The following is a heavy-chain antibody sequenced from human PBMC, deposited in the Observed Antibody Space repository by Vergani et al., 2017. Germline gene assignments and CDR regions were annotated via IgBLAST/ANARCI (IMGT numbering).Heavy chain of an antibody. CDR2: ISAYNGKT. D-gene: IGHD2-2*01. CDR1: GYTFTSYG. CDR3: ARHEYQLLQKNWFDP. J-gene: IGHJ5*02. V-gene: IGHV1-18*01. Sequence: QVQLLQSGAEVKKPGASVKVSCKASGYTFTSYGISWVRQAPGQGLEWMGWISAYNGKTNYAQKLQGRVTMTTDTSTSTAYMELRSLRSDDTAVYYCARHEYQLLQKNWFDPWGQGTLVTVSS.